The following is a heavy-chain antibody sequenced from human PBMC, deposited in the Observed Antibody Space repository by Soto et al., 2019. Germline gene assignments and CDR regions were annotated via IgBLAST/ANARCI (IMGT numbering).Heavy chain of an antibody. J-gene: IGHJ4*02. CDR1: GGTFSSYS. CDR3: ARPLYGSGSYLTPFDY. D-gene: IGHD3-10*01. Sequence: ASVKVSCKASGGTFSSYSISWVRQAPGQGLEWMGGIIPIFGTANYAQKFQGRVTITADKSTSTAYMELSSLRSEDTAVYYCARPLYGSGSYLTPFDYWGQGTLVTVSS. V-gene: IGHV1-69*06. CDR2: IIPIFGTA.